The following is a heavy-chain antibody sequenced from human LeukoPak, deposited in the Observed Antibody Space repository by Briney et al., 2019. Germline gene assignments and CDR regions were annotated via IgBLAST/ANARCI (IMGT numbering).Heavy chain of an antibody. V-gene: IGHV3-23*01. Sequence: QPGGSLRLSCAASGFTFSSYAMSWVRQAPGKGLEWVAGISDSGGGTNYADSVKGRFTISRDSPRNTLYLQMNSLRPEDTAVYFCAKRGVVIRVILVGFHKEAYYFDSWGQGALVTVSS. D-gene: IGHD3-22*01. CDR3: AKRGVVIRVILVGFHKEAYYFDS. J-gene: IGHJ4*02. CDR1: GFTFSSYA. CDR2: ISDSGGGT.